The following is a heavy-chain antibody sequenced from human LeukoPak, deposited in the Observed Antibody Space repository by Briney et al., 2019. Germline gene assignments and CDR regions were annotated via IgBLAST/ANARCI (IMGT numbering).Heavy chain of an antibody. CDR1: GGSFSGYY. D-gene: IGHD6-6*01. J-gene: IGHJ4*02. CDR3: AACIAARPIDY. Sequence: SETLSLTCAVYGGSFSGYYWSWIRQPPGKGLEWIGEINHSGSTNYNPSLKSRVTISVDTSKNQFSLKLSSVTAADTAVYYCAACIAARPIDYWGQGTPVTVSS. V-gene: IGHV4-34*01. CDR2: INHSGST.